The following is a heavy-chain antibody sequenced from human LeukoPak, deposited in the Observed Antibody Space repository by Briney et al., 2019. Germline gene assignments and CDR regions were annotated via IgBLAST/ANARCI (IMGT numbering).Heavy chain of an antibody. V-gene: IGHV1-18*01. CDR2: ISAYNGNT. Sequence: ASVKVSCKASGYTFTSYGISWVRQAPGQGLEWMGWISAYNGNTNYAQKLQGRVTMTTDTSTSAAYMELRSLRSDDTAVYYCARDPPSYYDILTGYYSFDYWGQGTLVTVSS. CDR1: GYTFTSYG. J-gene: IGHJ4*02. CDR3: ARDPPSYYDILTGYYSFDY. D-gene: IGHD3-9*01.